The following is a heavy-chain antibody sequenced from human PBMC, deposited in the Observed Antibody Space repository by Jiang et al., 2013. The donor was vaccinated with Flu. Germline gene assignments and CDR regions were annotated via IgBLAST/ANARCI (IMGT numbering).Heavy chain of an antibody. Sequence: KPSETLSLTCTVSGGSISSYFWSWIRQPPGKGLEWIGYIYYSGSTYYNPSLKSRVTISVDTSKNQFSLKLSSVTAADTAVYYCARDQYYGSGRIQSDYYGMDVWGQGTTVTVSS. D-gene: IGHD3-10*01. J-gene: IGHJ6*02. CDR2: IYYSGST. CDR3: ARDQYYGSGRIQSDYYGMDV. CDR1: GGSISSYF. V-gene: IGHV4-59*12.